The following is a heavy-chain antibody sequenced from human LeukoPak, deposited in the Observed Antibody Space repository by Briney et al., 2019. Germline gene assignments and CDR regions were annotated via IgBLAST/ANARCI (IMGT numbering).Heavy chain of an antibody. J-gene: IGHJ6*02. Sequence: PSETLSLTCTVSGGSISSYYWSWIRQPPGKELEWIGYIYYSGSTNYNPSLKSRVTISVDTSKNQFSLKLSSVTAADTAVYYCARWRWNSDGMDVWGQGTTVTVSS. CDR3: ARWRWNSDGMDV. CDR1: GGSISSYY. V-gene: IGHV4-59*08. CDR2: IYYSGST. D-gene: IGHD1-7*01.